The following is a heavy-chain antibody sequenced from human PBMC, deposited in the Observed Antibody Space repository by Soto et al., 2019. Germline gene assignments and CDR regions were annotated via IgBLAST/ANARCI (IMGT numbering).Heavy chain of an antibody. CDR2: IYYSGST. CDR3: ARLKGFSPLNFDY. J-gene: IGHJ4*02. CDR1: GGSISSSSYF. D-gene: IGHD3-10*01. V-gene: IGHV4-39*01. Sequence: PSETLSLTCTVSGGSISSSSYFWGWIRQPPEKGLEWIGSIYYSGSTYYNPSLKSRVTIFVDTSKNQFSLKLSSVTAADTAMYYCARLKGFSPLNFDYWGQGTLVTVSS.